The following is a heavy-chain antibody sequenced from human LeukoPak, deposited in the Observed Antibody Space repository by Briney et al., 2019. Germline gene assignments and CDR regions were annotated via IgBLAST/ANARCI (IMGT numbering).Heavy chain of an antibody. V-gene: IGHV1-69*04. CDR1: GGTFSSYA. Sequence: SVKVSCKASGGTFSSYAISWVRQAPGQGLEWMGRIIPIFGIANYAQKFQGRVTITADKSTSTAYMELSSLRSVDTAVYYCARSEAGTTSDYWGQGTLVTVSS. J-gene: IGHJ4*02. CDR2: IIPIFGIA. CDR3: ARSEAGTTSDY. D-gene: IGHD1-1*01.